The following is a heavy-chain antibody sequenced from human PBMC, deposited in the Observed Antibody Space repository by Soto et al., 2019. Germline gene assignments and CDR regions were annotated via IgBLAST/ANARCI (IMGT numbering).Heavy chain of an antibody. CDR3: ARAVLRYFDWFPVGPPHGMDV. V-gene: IGHV1-18*04. Sequence: ASVKVSCKASGYTFTSYGISWVRQAPGQGLEWMGWISAYNGNTNYAQKLQGRVTMTTDTSTRTAYMELRSLRSDDTAVYYCARAVLRYFDWFPVGPPHGMDVWGQGTTVTVSS. D-gene: IGHD3-9*01. J-gene: IGHJ6*02. CDR1: GYTFTSYG. CDR2: ISAYNGNT.